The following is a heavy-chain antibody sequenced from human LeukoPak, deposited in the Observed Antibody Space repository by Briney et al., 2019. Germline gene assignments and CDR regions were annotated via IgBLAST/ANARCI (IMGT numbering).Heavy chain of an antibody. CDR1: GFTFSSYA. D-gene: IGHD3-10*01. V-gene: IGHV3-23*01. CDR3: AKGGAVSSKSITMIRGARRYYYYMDV. CDR2: LSDSGGST. Sequence: GRSLRLSCAASGFTFSSYAMHWVRQAPGKGLEWVSALSDSGGSTFYADSVKGRFTISRDNSKNTLYLQLNRLRAEDTAVYYCAKGGAVSSKSITMIRGARRYYYYMDVWGKGTTVTISS. J-gene: IGHJ6*03.